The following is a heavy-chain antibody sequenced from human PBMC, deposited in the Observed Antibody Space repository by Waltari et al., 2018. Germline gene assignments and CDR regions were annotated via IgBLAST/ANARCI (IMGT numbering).Heavy chain of an antibody. Sequence: VQLQESGPGLVKPSETLSLTCAVSGYSISSGYYWGWIRQPPGKGLEWIGSIYHSGSTYYNPSLKSRVTISVDTSKNQFSLKLSSVTAADTAVYYCAREVAQPSLWFDPWGQGTLVTVSS. CDR1: GYSISSGYY. J-gene: IGHJ5*02. CDR3: AREVAQPSLWFDP. D-gene: IGHD2-15*01. CDR2: IYHSGST. V-gene: IGHV4-38-2*02.